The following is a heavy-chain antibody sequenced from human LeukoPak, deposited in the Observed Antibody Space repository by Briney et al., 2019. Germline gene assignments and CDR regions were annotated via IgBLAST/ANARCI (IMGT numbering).Heavy chain of an antibody. CDR1: GYSFTSYW. CDR3: ARGTMVRGVINYMDV. J-gene: IGHJ6*03. CDR2: IYPGDSDT. V-gene: IGHV5-51*01. D-gene: IGHD3-10*01. Sequence: GESLKISCKGSGYSFTSYWIGWVRQMPGKGLEWMGIIYPGDSDTRYSPSSQGQVTISADKSISTAYLQWSSLKASDTAMYYCARGTMVRGVINYMDVWGEGTTVTVSS.